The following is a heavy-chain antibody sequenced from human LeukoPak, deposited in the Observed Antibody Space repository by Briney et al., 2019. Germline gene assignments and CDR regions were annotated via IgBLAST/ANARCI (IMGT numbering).Heavy chain of an antibody. CDR2: INPSGGST. CDR1: GYTFTSCY. Sequence: ASVKVSCKASGYTFTSCYMHWVRQAPGQGLEWMGIINPSGGSTSYAQKFQGRVTMTRDTSTSTVYMELSSLRSEDTAVYYCARGGIAAAGIPLNWFDPWGQGTLVTVSS. V-gene: IGHV1-46*01. J-gene: IGHJ5*02. CDR3: ARGGIAAAGIPLNWFDP. D-gene: IGHD6-13*01.